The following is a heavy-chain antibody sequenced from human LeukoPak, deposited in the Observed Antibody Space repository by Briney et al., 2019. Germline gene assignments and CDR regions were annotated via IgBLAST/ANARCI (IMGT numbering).Heavy chain of an antibody. CDR3: ARDRGYNSFDY. D-gene: IGHD5-24*01. Sequence: GGSLRLSCGASGFTFSDYYMSWIRQAPGKGLEWVSYISSSGSTIYYADSVKGRFTISRDNPKNSLYLQMNSLRTEDTAVYYCARDRGYNSFDYWGQGTLVTVSS. J-gene: IGHJ4*02. CDR2: ISSSGSTI. V-gene: IGHV3-11*04. CDR1: GFTFSDYY.